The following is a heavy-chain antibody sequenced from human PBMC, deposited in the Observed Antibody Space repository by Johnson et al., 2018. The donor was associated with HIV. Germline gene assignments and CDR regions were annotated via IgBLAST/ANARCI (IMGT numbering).Heavy chain of an antibody. CDR2: IYTGGNT. D-gene: IGHD1-26*01. J-gene: IGHJ3*02. CDR1: GFTVTSHY. V-gene: IGHV3-66*01. CDR3: TTDQVDSGSYYNAFHI. Sequence: MQLVESGGGLVQPGGSLRLSCAASGFTVTSHYMSWVRQAPGMGLEWVSVIYTGGNTYSANSVTDRFTISRDISKNTLYLQMNSLRAEDTAVYYCTTDQVDSGSYYNAFHIWGQGTTVTVSS.